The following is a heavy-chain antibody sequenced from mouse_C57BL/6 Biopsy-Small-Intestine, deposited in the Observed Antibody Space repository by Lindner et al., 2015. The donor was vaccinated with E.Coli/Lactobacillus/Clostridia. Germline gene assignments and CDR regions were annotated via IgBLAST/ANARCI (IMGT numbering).Heavy chain of an antibody. V-gene: IGHV1-39*01. CDR2: INPKYGTT. CDR3: AREGPWPFAY. Sequence: VQLQESGPELVKPGASVKVSCKASDYLFTDHNMNWVKQTNGKSLEWIGIINPKYGTTSYNQKFKDKATLTVDQSSSTAYMQLKSLTSEDSAVYYRAREGPWPFAYWGQGTLVTVSA. J-gene: IGHJ3*01. CDR1: DYLFTDHN.